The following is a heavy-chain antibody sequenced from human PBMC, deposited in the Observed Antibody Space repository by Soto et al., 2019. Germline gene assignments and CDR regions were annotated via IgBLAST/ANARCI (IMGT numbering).Heavy chain of an antibody. CDR1: GESINSGGYY. V-gene: IGHV4-31*03. CDR2: IYGSESA. J-gene: IGHJ4*02. D-gene: IGHD6-6*01. CDR3: ARASSSSSAADY. Sequence: SETLSLTCSVSGESINSGGYYWSWIRHHPGKGLEWIGYIYGSESAYYNPSLKSRVTISMDTSKNHFAMRLSSVTAADTAVYYCARASSSSSAADYWGQGTQVTVS.